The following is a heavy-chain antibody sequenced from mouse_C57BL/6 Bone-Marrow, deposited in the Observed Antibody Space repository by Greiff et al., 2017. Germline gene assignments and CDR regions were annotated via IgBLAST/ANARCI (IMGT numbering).Heavy chain of an antibody. CDR2: INPGSGGT. Sequence: VQLQQSGAELVRPGTSVKVSCKASGYAFTNYLIEWVKQRPGQGLEWIGVINPGSGGTNYNEKFKGKAKLTADKSSSTAYMQLSSLTSEDAAVCFWARGGLRQRDWYFDVWGTGTTVTVSS. J-gene: IGHJ1*03. CDR1: GYAFTNYL. CDR3: ARGGLRQRDWYFDV. D-gene: IGHD2-2*01. V-gene: IGHV1-54*01.